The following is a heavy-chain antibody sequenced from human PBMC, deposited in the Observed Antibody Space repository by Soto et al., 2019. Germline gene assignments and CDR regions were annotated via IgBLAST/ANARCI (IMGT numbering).Heavy chain of an antibody. D-gene: IGHD3-3*01. CDR1: GFTFSSYW. CDR2: IKQDGSEN. V-gene: IGHV3-7*03. CDR3: ARIGPLWSGQTHLPYYYGMDV. Sequence: EVQLVESGGGLVQPGGSLRLSCAASGFTFSSYWMSWVRQAPGKGLEWVANIKQDGSENYYVDSVKGRFTISRDNAKNSLYVQMNSLRAEEKAVYYCARIGPLWSGQTHLPYYYGMDVWGQGTTVTVSS. J-gene: IGHJ6*02.